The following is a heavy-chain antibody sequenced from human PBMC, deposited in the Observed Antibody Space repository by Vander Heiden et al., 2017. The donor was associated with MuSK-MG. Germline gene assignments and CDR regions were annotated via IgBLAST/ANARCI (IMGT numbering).Heavy chain of an antibody. V-gene: IGHV2-5*02. CDR2: IYWDDDK. CDR1: GFSLTTSPVG. Sequence: QITLKESGPTRVKPTQTLALTCTFSGFSLTTSPVGVGWARQPPGKALEWLAVIYWDDDKRYRPSRKSRLTITKDTSKNQVVLTMTNMEPEDTATYYCAHRHALRGGWDGGAHDIWGPGRMVTISS. CDR3: AHRHALRGGWDGGAHDI. D-gene: IGHD6-19*01. J-gene: IGHJ3*02.